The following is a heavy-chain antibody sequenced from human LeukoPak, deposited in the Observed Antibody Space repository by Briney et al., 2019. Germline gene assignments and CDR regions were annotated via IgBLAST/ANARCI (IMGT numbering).Heavy chain of an antibody. CDR1: GFTFSSYS. CDR2: ISSSSSYI. D-gene: IGHD1-1*01. CDR3: SRGNDYFDY. Sequence: GGSLRLSCSASGFTFSSYSMNWVRQAPGKGLEWVSSISSSSSYIYYADSVKGRFTISRANAKNSMYLQMHSLRAADTAVYYWSRGNDYFDYWGQGTLVTVSS. J-gene: IGHJ4*02. V-gene: IGHV3-21*01.